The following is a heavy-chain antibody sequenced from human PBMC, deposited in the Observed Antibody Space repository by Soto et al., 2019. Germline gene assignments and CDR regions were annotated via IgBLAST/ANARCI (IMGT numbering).Heavy chain of an antibody. J-gene: IGHJ4*02. CDR2: IYHSGST. CDR1: SGSISSNNW. V-gene: IGHV4-4*02. Sequence: QVQLQESGPGLVKPSGTLSLTCAVSSGSISSNNWWTWVRQPPGKGLEWIGEIYHSGSTNYNPSLKSRVTMSVDKSKNQFSLNLSSVTAADTAVYYCAGGGTFCSGGSCLLNWGQGTLVTVSS. D-gene: IGHD2-15*01. CDR3: AGGGTFCSGGSCLLN.